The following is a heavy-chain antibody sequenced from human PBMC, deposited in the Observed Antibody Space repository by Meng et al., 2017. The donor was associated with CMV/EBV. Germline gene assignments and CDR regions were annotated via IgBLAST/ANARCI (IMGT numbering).Heavy chain of an antibody. CDR1: GGSISSSSYY. V-gene: IGHV4-39*07. Sequence: SETLSLTCTVSGGSISSSSYYWGWIRQPPGKGLEWIGSIYYSGSTYYNPSLKSRVTISVDTSKNQFSLKLSSVTAADTAVYYCAATQPGYRHYYYGIDVWGQGTTVTVSS. CDR2: IYYSGST. J-gene: IGHJ6*02. CDR3: AATQPGYRHYYYGIDV. D-gene: IGHD5-12*01.